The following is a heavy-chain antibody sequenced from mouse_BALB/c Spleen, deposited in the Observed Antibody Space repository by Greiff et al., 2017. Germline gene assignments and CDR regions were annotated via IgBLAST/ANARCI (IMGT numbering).Heavy chain of an antibody. CDR3: TRDEWAMDY. V-gene: IGHV5-6-4*01. CDR1: GFTFSSYT. Sequence: EVKLVESGGGLVKPGGSLKLSCAASGFTFSSYTMSWVRQTPEKRLEWVATISSGGSYTYYPDSVKGRFTISRDNAKNTLYLQMSSLKSEDTAMYYCTRDEWAMDYGGQGTSVTVSS. D-gene: IGHD1-3*01. J-gene: IGHJ4*01. CDR2: ISSGGSYT.